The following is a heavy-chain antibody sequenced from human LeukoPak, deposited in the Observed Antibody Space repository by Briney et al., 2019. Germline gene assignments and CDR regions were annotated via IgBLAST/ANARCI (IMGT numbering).Heavy chain of an antibody. CDR3: APDYYDSRFGDY. Sequence: ASVKVSCKASGYTFTGYYMHWVRQAPGQGLEWMGWIKPNSGGTNYAQKFQGRVTMTRDTSISTAYMELSRLRSDDTAVYYCAPDYYDSRFGDYWGQGTLVTVSS. D-gene: IGHD3-22*01. J-gene: IGHJ4*02. CDR2: IKPNSGGT. V-gene: IGHV1-2*02. CDR1: GYTFTGYY.